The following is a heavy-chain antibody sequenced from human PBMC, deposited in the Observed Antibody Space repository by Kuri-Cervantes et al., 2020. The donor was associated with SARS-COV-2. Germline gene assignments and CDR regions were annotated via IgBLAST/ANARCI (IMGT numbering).Heavy chain of an antibody. CDR2: IIPIFGTA. V-gene: IGHV1-69*05. D-gene: IGHD3-10*01. CDR1: GGTFSSYA. CDR3: ARELLGIQSSGSYYMDV. Sequence: SVKVSCKASGGTFSSYAISWVRQAPGQGLEWMGGIIPIFGTANYAQKFQGRVTITTDESTRTAYMELSSLRSEDTAVYYCARELLGIQSSGSYYMDVWGKGTTVTVSS. J-gene: IGHJ6*03.